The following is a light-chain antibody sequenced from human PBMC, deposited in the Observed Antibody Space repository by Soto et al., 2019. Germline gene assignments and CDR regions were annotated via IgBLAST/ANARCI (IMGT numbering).Light chain of an antibody. CDR1: QSVPGNS. CDR3: QQFRSYPRT. CDR2: DAS. Sequence: EIVLTQSPATLSLSPGQGATLSCRASQSVPGNSLAWYQQKPGQAPRLLIYDASNRATGIPDRFSAGGSGTDFTLTISGLEPEDFAVYYCQQFRSYPRTFGGGTKVDIK. J-gene: IGKJ4*01. V-gene: IGKV3-20*01.